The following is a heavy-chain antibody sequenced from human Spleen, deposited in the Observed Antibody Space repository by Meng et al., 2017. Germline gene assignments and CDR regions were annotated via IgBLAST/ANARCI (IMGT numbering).Heavy chain of an antibody. CDR1: GFDVSTNY. V-gene: IGHV3-53*04. CDR2: IYSGGST. J-gene: IGHJ6*02. D-gene: IGHD3-22*01. Sequence: GGSLRLSCAVSGFDVSTNYMSWVRQTPGKGLEWVSVIYSGGSTYYADSVKGRFTISRHNSKNTLYLQMNSLRAEDTAVYYCASDYYDSSGYYGNKYYYYGMDVWGQGTTVTVSS. CDR3: ASDYYDSSGYYGNKYYYYGMDV.